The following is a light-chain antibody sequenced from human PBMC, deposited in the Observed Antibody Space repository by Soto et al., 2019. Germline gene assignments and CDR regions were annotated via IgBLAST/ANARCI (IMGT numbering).Light chain of an antibody. CDR2: GAS. Sequence: DIQMNQSPSTLSASVGDRVPITCRASQYIHISLAWYQQKPGKAPKLLIYGASTLESGVPSRFSGSGSGTEFTLTISSLQPDDFATYYCEQYKSYSWTFGQGTKVDIK. V-gene: IGKV1-5*01. CDR1: QYIHIS. J-gene: IGKJ1*01. CDR3: EQYKSYSWT.